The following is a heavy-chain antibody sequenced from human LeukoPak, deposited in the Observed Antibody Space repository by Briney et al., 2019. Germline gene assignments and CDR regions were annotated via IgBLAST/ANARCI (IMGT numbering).Heavy chain of an antibody. J-gene: IGHJ3*02. V-gene: IGHV1-2*02. D-gene: IGHD6-19*01. CDR2: INPNSGGT. CDR1: GYTFTGYY. Sequence: GASVKVSCKASGYTFTGYYMYWVRQAPGQGLEWMGWINPNSGGTNYAQKFQGRVTMTRDTSISTAYMELSRLRSDDTAVYYCASGIAVAGTYAFDIWGQGTMVTVSS. CDR3: ASGIAVAGTYAFDI.